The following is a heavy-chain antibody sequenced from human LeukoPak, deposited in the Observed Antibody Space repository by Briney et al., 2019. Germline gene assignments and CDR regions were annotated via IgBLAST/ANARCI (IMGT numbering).Heavy chain of an antibody. CDR3: ARHAEYNSGWHFYLDH. CDR1: GVSTTNGIYY. CDR2: VHNVGST. Sequence: SETLSLTCTVSGVSTTNGIYYWAWIRHPPGKGLEWIGSVHNVGSTYYNWSLRSRVTMSIDTSKNQFSLRLNSVTAADTAVYYCARHAEYNSGWHFYLDHWGQGILVTVSS. V-gene: IGHV4-39*01. J-gene: IGHJ4*02. D-gene: IGHD6-19*01.